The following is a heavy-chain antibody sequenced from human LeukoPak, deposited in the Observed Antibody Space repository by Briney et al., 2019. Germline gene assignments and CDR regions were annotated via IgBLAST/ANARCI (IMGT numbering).Heavy chain of an antibody. D-gene: IGHD1-26*01. J-gene: IGHJ4*02. V-gene: IGHV3-64*01. Sequence: GGSLRLSCAASGFTFSSYAMHWVRQAPGKGLEYVSAISSNGGSTYYANSVKGRFTISRDNSKNTLYLQMGSLRAEDMAVYYCAGARSGSYYDYWGQGTLVTVSS. CDR1: GFTFSSYA. CDR2: ISSNGGST. CDR3: AGARSGSYYDY.